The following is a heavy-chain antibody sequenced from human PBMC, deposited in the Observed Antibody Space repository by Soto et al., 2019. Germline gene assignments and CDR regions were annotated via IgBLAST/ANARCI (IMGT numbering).Heavy chain of an antibody. V-gene: IGHV4-4*07. D-gene: IGHD6-13*01. CDR1: GGSISSYS. CDR3: AREKAAAGTNWLDP. CDR2: IYSSGST. J-gene: IGHJ5*02. Sequence: SETLSLTCTVSGGSISSYSWSWIRQPAGRGLEWIGRIYSSGSTNYNPSLKSRVTMPVDTSKNQFSLKLSSVTAADTAVYYCAREKAAAGTNWLDPCGQGTNVTVYS.